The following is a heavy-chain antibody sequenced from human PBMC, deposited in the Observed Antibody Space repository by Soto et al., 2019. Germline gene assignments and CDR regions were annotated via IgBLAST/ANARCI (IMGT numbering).Heavy chain of an antibody. Sequence: PSETLSLTCAVSGGSISSGTYYWTWIRQSAGGGLEWIGRIYSSGSTNYNPSLKSRVTISLDTSMNHFSLRLSSVTAADTAVYYCARGQRFSDWFDPWGRGTLVTVSS. CDR1: GGSISSGTYY. J-gene: IGHJ5*02. CDR2: IYSSGST. D-gene: IGHD3-3*01. V-gene: IGHV4-61*02. CDR3: ARGQRFSDWFDP.